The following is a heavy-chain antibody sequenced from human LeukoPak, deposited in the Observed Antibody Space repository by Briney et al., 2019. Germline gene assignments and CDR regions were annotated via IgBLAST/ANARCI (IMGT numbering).Heavy chain of an antibody. CDR1: GYTFTSYY. J-gene: IGHJ4*02. CDR2: INPSGGST. V-gene: IGHV1-46*03. Sequence: ASVKVSCKASGYTFTSYYVHWVRQAPGQGLEWMGIINPSGGSTSYAQKFQGRVTMTRDTSTSTVYMELSSLRSEDTAVYYCARDFCVRSSGWYEVNYWGQGTLVTVSS. CDR3: ARDFCVRSSGWYEVNY. D-gene: IGHD6-19*01.